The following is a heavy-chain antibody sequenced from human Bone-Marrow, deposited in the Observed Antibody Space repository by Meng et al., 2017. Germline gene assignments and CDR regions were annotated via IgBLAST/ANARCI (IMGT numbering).Heavy chain of an antibody. CDR3: NLRSHSSSAYYYFDY. Sequence: SVKVSCKSSAGTFSSYAISWVRQAPGQGLEWMGGIIPIFGTANYAQKFQGRVTITADKSTSTAYMELSSLRSDDTAVYYCNLRSHSSSAYYYFDYWGQGTLVTVSS. J-gene: IGHJ4*02. CDR1: AGTFSSYA. D-gene: IGHD6-6*01. V-gene: IGHV1-69*06. CDR2: IIPIFGTA.